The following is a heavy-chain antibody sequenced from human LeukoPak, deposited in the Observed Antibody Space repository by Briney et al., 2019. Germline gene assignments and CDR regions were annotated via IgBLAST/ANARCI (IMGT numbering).Heavy chain of an antibody. CDR2: ISSSGSTI. Sequence: GGSLRLSCAASGLTSSDYYTSWIRHPPRKGREWVSYISSSGSTIYYADSVKGRFTITRDNAKTSLYLQMNSLRAEDTAVYYCASPTFDPWGQGTLVTVSS. CDR3: ASPTFDP. V-gene: IGHV3-11*01. CDR1: GLTSSDYY. J-gene: IGHJ5*02.